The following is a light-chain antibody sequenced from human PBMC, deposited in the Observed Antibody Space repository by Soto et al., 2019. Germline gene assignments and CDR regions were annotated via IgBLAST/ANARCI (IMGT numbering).Light chain of an antibody. Sequence: DIPMTQSPSTLSASVGDRVTITCRASQSISSWLAWYQQKPGKAPKLLIYKASSLESGVPSRFSGSGSATEFTLTISSLQPDDFATYYCQQYSSWWTFGQGTKVEIK. J-gene: IGKJ1*01. CDR1: QSISSW. CDR2: KAS. V-gene: IGKV1-5*03. CDR3: QQYSSWWT.